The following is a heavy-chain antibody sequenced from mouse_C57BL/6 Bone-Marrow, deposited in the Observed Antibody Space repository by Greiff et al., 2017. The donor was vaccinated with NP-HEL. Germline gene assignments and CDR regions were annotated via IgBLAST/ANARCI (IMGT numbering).Heavy chain of an antibody. V-gene: IGHV1-50*01. Sequence: VKLQQPGAELVKPGASVKLSCKASGYTFTSYWMQWVKQRPGQGLEWIGEIDPSDSYTNYNQKFKGKATLTVDTSSSTAYMQLSSLTSEDSAVYYCARDGSSYGFADWGQGTLVTVSA. CDR2: IDPSDSYT. CDR1: GYTFTSYW. J-gene: IGHJ3*01. D-gene: IGHD1-1*01. CDR3: ARDGSSYGFAD.